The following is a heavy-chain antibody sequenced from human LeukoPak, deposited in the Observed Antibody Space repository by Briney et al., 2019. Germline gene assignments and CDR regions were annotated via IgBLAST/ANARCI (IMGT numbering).Heavy chain of an antibody. J-gene: IGHJ4*02. CDR3: AKDCCGSSLFDY. CDR2: IWYDGSNK. V-gene: IGHV3-33*06. CDR1: GFTFSSYG. D-gene: IGHD2-21*01. Sequence: PGGSLRLSCAASGFTFSSYGMHWVRQAPGKGLEWVAVIWYDGSNKYYADSVKGRFTISRDNSKNTVYLQMNSLRAEDTAVYYCAKDCCGSSLFDYWGQGTLVTVSS.